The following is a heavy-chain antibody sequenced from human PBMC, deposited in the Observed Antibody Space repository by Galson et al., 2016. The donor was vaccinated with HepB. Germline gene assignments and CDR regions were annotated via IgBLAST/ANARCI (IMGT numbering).Heavy chain of an antibody. Sequence: SVKVSCKASGGTFKNYAISWVRQAPGQGLEWMGGIIPLFHTPDYAQNFQDRVTITADESATTTYVELTNLRSDDTAVYYCATRPRGYTYGPHYFYGMDVWGQGTTVTVSS. CDR1: GGTFKNYA. CDR3: ATRPRGYTYGPHYFYGMDV. D-gene: IGHD5-18*01. CDR2: IIPLFHTP. V-gene: IGHV1-69*13. J-gene: IGHJ6*02.